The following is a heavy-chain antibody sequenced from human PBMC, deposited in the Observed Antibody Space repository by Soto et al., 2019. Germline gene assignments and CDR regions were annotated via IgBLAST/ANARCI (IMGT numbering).Heavy chain of an antibody. CDR1: GGSISSGDYY. V-gene: IGHV4-30-4*01. CDR2: IYYSGST. J-gene: IGHJ6*02. CDR3: ARAHDYYYYYGMDV. Sequence: KTSETLSLTCTVSGGSISSGDYYWSWIRQPPGKGLEWIGYIYYSGSTYYNPSLKSRVTISVGTSKNQFSLKLSSVTAADTAVYYCARAHDYYYYYGMDVWGQGTTVTVSS.